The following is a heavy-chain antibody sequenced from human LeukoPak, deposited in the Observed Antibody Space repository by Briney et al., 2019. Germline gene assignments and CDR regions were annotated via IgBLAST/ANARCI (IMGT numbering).Heavy chain of an antibody. V-gene: IGHV3-73*01. CDR2: IRSKPSSYTT. CDR3: IRQECSGGSCSYVDY. CDR1: GFDFSGFY. Sequence: PGGSPRLSCAASGFDFSGFYMHWVRQASGRGLEWVGLIRSKPSSYTTVYAASVKGRFTISRDDSKNTAYLQMNSLKAEDTAVYYCIRQECSGGSCSYVDYWGQGTLVTVSS. D-gene: IGHD2-15*01. J-gene: IGHJ4*02.